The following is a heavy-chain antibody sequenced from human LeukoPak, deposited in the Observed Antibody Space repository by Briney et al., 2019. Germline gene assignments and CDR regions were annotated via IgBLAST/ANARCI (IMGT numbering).Heavy chain of an antibody. CDR3: AREVLNDSSGYYYGPKYYFDY. J-gene: IGHJ4*02. CDR1: GGSISTSNYY. Sequence: SETLSLTCTVSGGSISTSNYYWGWIRQPPGKGLEWIGNIFYSGSTYYNPSLKSRVTISVDTSKNQFSLKLSSVTAADTAVYYCAREVLNDSSGYYYGPKYYFDYWGQGTLVTVSS. CDR2: IFYSGST. V-gene: IGHV4-39*07. D-gene: IGHD3-22*01.